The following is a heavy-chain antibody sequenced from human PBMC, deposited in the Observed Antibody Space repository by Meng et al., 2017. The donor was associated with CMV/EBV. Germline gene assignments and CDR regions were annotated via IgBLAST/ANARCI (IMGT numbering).Heavy chain of an antibody. D-gene: IGHD5-18*01. CDR3: ARHGDTAMVVGIDY. J-gene: IGHJ4*02. V-gene: IGHV4-4*07. Sequence: QATLQGSCPGLGKPSETLSLTCTVSGGSISSYYWSWIRQPAGKGLEWIGRIYTSGSTNYNPSLKSRVTMSVDTSKNQFSLKLSSVTAADTAVYYCARHGDTAMVVGIDYWGQGTLVTVSS. CDR1: GGSISSYY. CDR2: IYTSGST.